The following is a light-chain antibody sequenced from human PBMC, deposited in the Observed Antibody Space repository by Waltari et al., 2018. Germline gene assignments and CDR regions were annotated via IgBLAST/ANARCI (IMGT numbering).Light chain of an antibody. Sequence: QSVLTQPPSVSGAPGQTVTIPCTGSRSNIGAVYDVHWYQQVPGTAPKLLIFRNNNRPSGVPDRFSGSKSGTSASLAITGLRAEDEAYYYCQSYDSSLSGPVVFGGGTRLIVL. V-gene: IGLV1-40*01. CDR1: RSNIGAVYD. CDR2: RNN. J-gene: IGLJ2*01. CDR3: QSYDSSLSGPVV.